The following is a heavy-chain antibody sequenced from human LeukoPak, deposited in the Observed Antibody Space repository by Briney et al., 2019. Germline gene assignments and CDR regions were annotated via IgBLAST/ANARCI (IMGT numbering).Heavy chain of an antibody. V-gene: IGHV3-23*01. D-gene: IGHD2-2*01. CDR1: GFTFSSYA. Sequence: GGSLRLSCAASGFTFSSYAMSWVRQAPGKGLEWVSAISGSGGSTYYADSVKGRFTISRDNSKNTLYLQMNSLRAKDTAVYYCAKGALGYCSSTSCPPGYWGQGTLVTVSS. J-gene: IGHJ4*02. CDR3: AKGALGYCSSTSCPPGY. CDR2: ISGSGGST.